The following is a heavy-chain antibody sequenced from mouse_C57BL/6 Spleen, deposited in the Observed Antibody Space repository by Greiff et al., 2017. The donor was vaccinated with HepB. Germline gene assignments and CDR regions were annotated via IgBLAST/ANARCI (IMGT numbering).Heavy chain of an antibody. V-gene: IGHV1-62-2*01. CDR2: FYPGSGSI. CDR1: GYTFTEYT. CDR3: ARHEGAYGNDVRVWFAY. J-gene: IGHJ3*01. D-gene: IGHD2-2*01. Sequence: QVQLQQSGAELVKPGASVKLSCKASGYTFTEYTIHWVKQRSGQGLEWIGWFYPGSGSIKYKKKFKDKATLTADKSSSTVYMELSRLTSEASAVYFCARHEGAYGNDVRVWFAYWGQGTLVTVSA.